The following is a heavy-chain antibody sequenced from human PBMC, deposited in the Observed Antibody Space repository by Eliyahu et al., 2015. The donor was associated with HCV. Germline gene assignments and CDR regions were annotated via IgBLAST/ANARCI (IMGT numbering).Heavy chain of an antibody. CDR2: INPNSGGT. J-gene: IGHJ6*03. Sequence: QVQLVQSGAEVKKPGASVKVSCKASGYTFTGYYMHWVRQAPGQGLEWMGWINPNSGGTNYAQKFQGRVTMTRDTSISTAYMELSRLRSDDTAVYYCARGGGIAADNYYYYMDVWGKGTTVTVSS. CDR1: GYTFTGYY. CDR3: ARGGGIAADNYYYYMDV. D-gene: IGHD6-13*01. V-gene: IGHV1-2*02.